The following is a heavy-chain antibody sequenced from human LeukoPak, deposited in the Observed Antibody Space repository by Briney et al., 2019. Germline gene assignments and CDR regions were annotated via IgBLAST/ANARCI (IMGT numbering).Heavy chain of an antibody. Sequence: PSETLSLTCTVSGYSISSGYYWGWIRQPPGKGLEWIGSIYHSGSTYYNPSLKSRVTISVDTSKNQFSLKLSSVTAADTAVYYCARTDASYMDVWGKGTTVTVSS. CDR2: IYHSGST. CDR1: GYSISSGYY. V-gene: IGHV4-38-2*02. J-gene: IGHJ6*03. CDR3: ARTDASYMDV.